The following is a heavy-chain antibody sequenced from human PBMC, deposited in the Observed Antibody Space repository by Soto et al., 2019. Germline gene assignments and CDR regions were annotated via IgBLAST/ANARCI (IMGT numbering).Heavy chain of an antibody. Sequence: QVQLVQSETEVKKPGSSVKVSCKASGGTFSSYGISWVRLVPGQGLEWMGGIMPVFDIVNYAQKFQGRVSSRADQSTSTAYMELSSLRSEDPAVYYCTRYYDILTGYFASWGQGTLVTVSS. CDR3: TRYYDILTGYFAS. CDR1: GGTFSSYG. D-gene: IGHD3-9*01. J-gene: IGHJ4*02. V-gene: IGHV1-69*17. CDR2: IMPVFDIV.